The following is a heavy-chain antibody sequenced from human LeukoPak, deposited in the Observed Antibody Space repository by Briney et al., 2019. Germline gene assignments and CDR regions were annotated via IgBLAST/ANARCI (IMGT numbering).Heavy chain of an antibody. CDR2: SHYTGNT. V-gene: IGHV4-59*08. CDR1: GGSITNYY. D-gene: IGHD6-13*01. J-gene: IGHJ4*02. CDR3: ARRGNFDY. Sequence: SETLSLTCAVSGGSITNYYWSWIRQPPGKGLEWIGCSHYTGNTNYNPSLKSRVTISVDTSKDQFSLRLSSVTAADTAVYYCARRGNFDYWGQGTLVTVSS.